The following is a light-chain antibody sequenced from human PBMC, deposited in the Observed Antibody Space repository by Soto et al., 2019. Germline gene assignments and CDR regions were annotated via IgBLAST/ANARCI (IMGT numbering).Light chain of an antibody. CDR1: QGVGKE. CDR3: LPDYKPPYT. CDR2: VAS. J-gene: IGKJ2*01. V-gene: IGKV1-6*01. Sequence: AIQMTQSPSSLSASVGDRVTITCRAGQGVGKELGWYQHKPGQAPKLLIYVASTLESGVPSRVSGSGSGTDFTLTISNLQPEDSATYYCLPDYKPPYTLGQGTKREIK.